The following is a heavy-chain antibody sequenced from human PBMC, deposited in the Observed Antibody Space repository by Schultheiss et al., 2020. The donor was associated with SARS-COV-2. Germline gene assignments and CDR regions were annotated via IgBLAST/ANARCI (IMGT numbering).Heavy chain of an antibody. CDR1: GFTFSSYS. CDR3: ARDHKRGYSSGWYYYGMDV. Sequence: GESLKISCAASGFTFSSYSMNWVRQAPGKGLEWVSYISSSGSTIYYADSVKGRFTISRDNAKNSLYLQMNSLRAEDTAVYYCARDHKRGYSSGWYYYGMDVWGQGTTVTVSS. D-gene: IGHD6-19*01. CDR2: ISSSGSTI. J-gene: IGHJ6*02. V-gene: IGHV3-48*04.